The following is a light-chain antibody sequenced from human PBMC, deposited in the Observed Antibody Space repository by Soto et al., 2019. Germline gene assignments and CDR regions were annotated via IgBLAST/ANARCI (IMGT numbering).Light chain of an antibody. J-gene: IGKJ5*01. CDR3: QQRSNWPWL. Sequence: EIVLTQSPSTLSLSPGERATHSCRASQSVSSYLAWYQQKPGQAPRLLIYDASNRATGIPARFSGSGSGTDFTLTISSLEPEDFAVYYCQQRSNWPWLFGQGTRLEIK. CDR1: QSVSSY. V-gene: IGKV3-11*01. CDR2: DAS.